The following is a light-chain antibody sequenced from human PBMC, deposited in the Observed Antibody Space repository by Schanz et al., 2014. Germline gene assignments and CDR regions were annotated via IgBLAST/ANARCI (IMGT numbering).Light chain of an antibody. J-gene: IGLJ3*02. CDR1: SSDVGGYNY. CDR2: DVS. Sequence: QSALTQPASVSGSPGQSITISCTGTSSDVGGYNYVTWYQQYPGKAPKVMIYDVSNRPSGVSNRFSGSKSGNTASLTISGLQAEDEADYYCSSYTSSSTWVFGGGTKLTVL. CDR3: SSYTSSSTWV. V-gene: IGLV2-14*03.